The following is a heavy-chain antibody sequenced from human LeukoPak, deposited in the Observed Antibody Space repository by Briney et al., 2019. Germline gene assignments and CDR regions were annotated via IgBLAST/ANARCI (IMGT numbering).Heavy chain of an antibody. D-gene: IGHD2-2*01. J-gene: IGHJ3*02. CDR3: AKDFGPGYQLLSAGDAFDI. CDR2: IWYDGSNK. V-gene: IGHV3-33*06. Sequence: QPGRSLRLSCAASGFTFSSYGMHWVRQAPGKGLEWVAVIWYDGSNKYYADSVKGRFTISRDNSKNTLYLQMNSLRAEDTAVYYCAKDFGPGYQLLSAGDAFDIWGQGTMVTVSS. CDR1: GFTFSSYG.